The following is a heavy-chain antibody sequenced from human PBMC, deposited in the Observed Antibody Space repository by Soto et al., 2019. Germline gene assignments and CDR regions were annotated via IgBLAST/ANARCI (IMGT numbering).Heavy chain of an antibody. CDR2: IWYDGSNK. CDR1: GFTFSSYG. V-gene: IGHV3-33*01. Sequence: QVQLVESGGGVVQPGRSLRLSCAASGFTFSSYGMHWVRQAPGKGLEWVAVIWYDGSNKYYADSVKGRFTISRNNSKNTLYLQMNSLRAEDTAVYYCARVLGVVAAAYYYYYGMDVWGQGTTVTVSS. CDR3: ARVLGVVAAAYYYYYGMDV. J-gene: IGHJ6*02. D-gene: IGHD2-15*01.